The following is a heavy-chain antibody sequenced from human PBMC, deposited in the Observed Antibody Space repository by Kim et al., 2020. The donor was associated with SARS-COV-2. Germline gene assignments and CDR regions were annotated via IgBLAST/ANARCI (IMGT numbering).Heavy chain of an antibody. Sequence: SETLSLTCTVSGGSISSFYWSWIRQPPGKGLEWIGYIYYSGNTNYNPSLKSRVTISVDMSKNQFSLKLSSVTAADTAVYYFARGDHFSSGVIDYWGQGNL. CDR2: IYYSGNT. J-gene: IGHJ4*02. V-gene: IGHV4-59*13. CDR1: GGSISSFY. CDR3: ARGDHFSSGVIDY. D-gene: IGHD6-25*01.